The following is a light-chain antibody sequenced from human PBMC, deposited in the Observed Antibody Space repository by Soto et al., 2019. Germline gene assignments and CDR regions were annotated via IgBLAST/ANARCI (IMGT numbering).Light chain of an antibody. CDR3: QQYYTTPLT. V-gene: IGKV4-1*01. J-gene: IGKJ4*01. Sequence: DIVMTQSPDSLAVSLGERATINCKSSQSVLYSPNNKNYLAWYQQKPGQPPKLLIYWASTRESGVPDRFSVSGSGTEFTLTISSLQAEDVAVYYCQQYYTTPLTFGGGTKVEIK. CDR1: QSVLYSPNNKNY. CDR2: WAS.